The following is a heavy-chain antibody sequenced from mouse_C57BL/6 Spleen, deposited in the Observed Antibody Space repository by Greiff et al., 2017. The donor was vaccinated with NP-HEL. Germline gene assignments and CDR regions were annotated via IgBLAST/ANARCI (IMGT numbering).Heavy chain of an antibody. Sequence: QVQLKQPGAELVRPGSSVKLSCKASGYTFTSYWMHWVKQRPIQGLEWIGNIDPSDSETHYNQKFKDKATLTVDKSSSTAYMQLSSLTSEDSAVYYCARRDYSYTAMDYWGQGTSVTVSS. D-gene: IGHD2-13*01. V-gene: IGHV1-52*01. CDR2: IDPSDSET. J-gene: IGHJ4*01. CDR3: ARRDYSYTAMDY. CDR1: GYTFTSYW.